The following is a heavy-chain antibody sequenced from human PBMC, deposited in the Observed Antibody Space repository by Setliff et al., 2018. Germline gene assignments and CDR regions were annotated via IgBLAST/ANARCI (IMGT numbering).Heavy chain of an antibody. CDR2: ISTTGTTI. CDR1: GFVFSRYS. CDR3: ARDGNNWNDLDY. V-gene: IGHV3-48*01. D-gene: IGHD1-20*01. J-gene: IGHJ4*02. Sequence: PGGSLRLSCATSGFVFSRYSFNWVRQAPGKGLEWVSYISTTGTTIYADSVKGRFTISRDNDKNLLYLQMNSLRVEDTALYYCARDGNNWNDLDYWGQGTLVTVSS.